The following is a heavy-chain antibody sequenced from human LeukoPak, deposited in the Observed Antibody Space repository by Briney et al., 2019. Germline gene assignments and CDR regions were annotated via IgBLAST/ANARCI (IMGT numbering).Heavy chain of an antibody. CDR2: IYYSGST. CDR1: GGSLSSSSYY. D-gene: IGHD1-26*01. Sequence: SETLSLTCTVSGGSLSSSSYYWGWIRQPPGKGLEWIGSIYYSGSTYSHPSLKSRATISVATSKNQFSMKLTSVTPADTAVYYCARHPPPIVGATKGPSFDYWGQGTLVTVSS. V-gene: IGHV4-39*01. CDR3: ARHPPPIVGATKGPSFDY. J-gene: IGHJ4*02.